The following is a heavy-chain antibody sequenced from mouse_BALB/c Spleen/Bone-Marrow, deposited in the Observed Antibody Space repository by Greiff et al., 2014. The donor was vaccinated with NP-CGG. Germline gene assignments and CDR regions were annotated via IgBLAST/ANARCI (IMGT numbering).Heavy chain of an antibody. CDR1: GYVFSSYW. CDR2: IYPGDGDT. J-gene: IGHJ2*01. CDR3: ARKYGDY. V-gene: IGHV1-80*01. D-gene: IGHD2-10*02. Sequence: QVQLQQSGAELVRPGSSVKISCKASGYVFSSYWMNWVKQRPGQGLAWIGQIYPGDGDTNYNGKFKGKATLTADKSSSTAYMQLSSLTAEDSAVYFCARKYGDYWGQGTTLTVSS.